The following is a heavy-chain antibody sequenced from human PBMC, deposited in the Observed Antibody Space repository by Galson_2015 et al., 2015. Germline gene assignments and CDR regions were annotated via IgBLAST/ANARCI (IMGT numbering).Heavy chain of an antibody. CDR1: GFAFSSYS. CDR3: ARVKLRRYSSSIPSRYYGMDV. J-gene: IGHJ6*02. CDR2: ISSSSSYI. Sequence: SLRLSCAASGFAFSSYSMNWVRQAPGKGLEWVSSISSSSSYIYYADSVKGRFTISRDNAKNSLYLQMNSLRAEDTAVYYCARVKLRRYSSSIPSRYYGMDVWGQGTTVTVSS. D-gene: IGHD6-19*01. V-gene: IGHV3-21*01.